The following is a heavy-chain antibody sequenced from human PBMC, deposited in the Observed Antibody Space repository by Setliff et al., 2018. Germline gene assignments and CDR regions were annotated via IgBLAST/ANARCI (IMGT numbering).Heavy chain of an antibody. D-gene: IGHD2-21*02. V-gene: IGHV1-69*13. Sequence: ASVKVSCKASGGTFSSYAISWVRQAPGQGLEWMGGIIPIFGTANYAQKFQGRVTITADESTSTAYMELSSLRSEDTAVYYCARARYCGGDCSAYYFDYWDQGTLVTVSS. CDR1: GGTFSSYA. J-gene: IGHJ4*02. CDR3: ARARYCGGDCSAYYFDY. CDR2: IIPIFGTA.